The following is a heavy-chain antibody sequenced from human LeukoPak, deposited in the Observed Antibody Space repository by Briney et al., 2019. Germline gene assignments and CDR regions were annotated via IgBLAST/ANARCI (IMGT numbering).Heavy chain of an antibody. CDR3: ASSRIYYESSGWTYGMDV. D-gene: IGHD3-22*01. CDR2: INNSGAT. Sequence: SETLSLTCAVYGGSFSGYYWSWIRQPPGKGLEWMAEINNSGATNYNPSLRSRVTISIDTSQNHFSLKLSSVTAADTAAYFCASSRIYYESSGWTYGMDVWGQGTTVTVSS. V-gene: IGHV4-34*01. CDR1: GGSFSGYY. J-gene: IGHJ6*02.